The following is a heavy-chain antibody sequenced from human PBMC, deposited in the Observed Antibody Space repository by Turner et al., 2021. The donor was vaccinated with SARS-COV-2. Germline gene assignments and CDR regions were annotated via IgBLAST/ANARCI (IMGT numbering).Heavy chain of an antibody. Sequence: QVQLVQSGAEVKKPGASVKVSGKASGGTFSNYTINWVRQAPGQGLEWMGGIIPICGTTNYAQNFQGRVTITADESTSTAYMELSSLRSEDTAVYYCPSTTWGDGPDYSYAMDVWGQGTTVTVSS. CDR2: IIPICGTT. V-gene: IGHV1-69*01. CDR1: GGTFSNYT. J-gene: IGHJ6*02. D-gene: IGHD3-16*01. CDR3: PSTTWGDGPDYSYAMDV.